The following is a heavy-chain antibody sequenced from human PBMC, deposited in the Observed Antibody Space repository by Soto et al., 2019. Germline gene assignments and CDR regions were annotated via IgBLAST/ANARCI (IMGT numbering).Heavy chain of an antibody. CDR2: IGSNGGNT. J-gene: IGHJ4*02. D-gene: IGHD1-26*01. CDR1: GFTFSSYA. Sequence: GGSLRLSCSASGFTFSSYAMHWVRQAPGKGLEYVSAIGSNGGNTHYADSVKGRFTISRDNSKNTLYLQMSSLRAEDTAVYYCVRDGGSFGTSYFDYWGQGTLVTVSS. CDR3: VRDGGSFGTSYFDY. V-gene: IGHV3-64D*06.